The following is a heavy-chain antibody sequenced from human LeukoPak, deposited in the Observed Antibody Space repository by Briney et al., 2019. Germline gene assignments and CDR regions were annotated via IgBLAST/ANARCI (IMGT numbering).Heavy chain of an antibody. CDR1: SYSISSGYY. CDR3: ARGTYYYDSSGSDDY. V-gene: IGHV4-38-2*02. CDR2: IYHSGDT. J-gene: IGHJ4*02. D-gene: IGHD3-22*01. Sequence: SETLSLTCTVSSYSISSGYYWGWIRQPPGKGLEWIGSIYHSGDTYYNPSLKSRVTISVGTSKNQFSLKLSSVTAADTAVYYCARGTYYYDSSGSDDYWGQGTLVTVSS.